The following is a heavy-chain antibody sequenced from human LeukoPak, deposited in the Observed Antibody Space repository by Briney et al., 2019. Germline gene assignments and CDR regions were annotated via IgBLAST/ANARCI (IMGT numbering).Heavy chain of an antibody. CDR3: ARCLDNRSTSCYDY. V-gene: IGHV1-2*02. CDR2: INPNSGGT. D-gene: IGHD2-2*01. J-gene: IGHJ4*02. Sequence: ASVKVSCKASGYTFTGYYMHWVRQAPGQGLERMGWINPNSGGTNYAQKFQGRVTMTRDTSISTAYMELSRLRSDDTAVYYCARCLDNRSTSCYDYWGQGTLVTVSS. CDR1: GYTFTGYY.